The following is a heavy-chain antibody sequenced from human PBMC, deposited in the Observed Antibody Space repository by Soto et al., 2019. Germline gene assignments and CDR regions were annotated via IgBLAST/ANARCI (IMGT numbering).Heavy chain of an antibody. J-gene: IGHJ6*02. V-gene: IGHV3-21*01. CDR2: ISSSSSYI. CDR3: ARCFSSGWIYYYGMDV. Sequence: EVQLLESGGGLVQPGGSLRLSCAASGFTFSSYAMSWVRQAPGKGLEWVSAISSSSSYIYYADSVKGRFTISRDNAKNSLYLQMNSLRAEDTAVYYCARCFSSGWIYYYGMDVWGQGTTVTVSS. D-gene: IGHD6-19*01. CDR1: GFTFSSYA.